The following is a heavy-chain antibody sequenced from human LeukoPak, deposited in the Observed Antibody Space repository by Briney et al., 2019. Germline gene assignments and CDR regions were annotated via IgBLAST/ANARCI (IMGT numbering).Heavy chain of an antibody. V-gene: IGHV3-30-3*01. CDR2: ISYDGSNK. J-gene: IGHJ4*02. D-gene: IGHD1-26*01. CDR1: GFTFSSYA. Sequence: PGGSLRLSCAASGFTFSSYAMHWVRQAPGKGLEWVAVISYDGSNKYYADSVKGRFTISRDNSKNTLYLQMNSLRAEDTAVYYCADIVGATSPFDYWGQGTLVTVSS. CDR3: ADIVGATSPFDY.